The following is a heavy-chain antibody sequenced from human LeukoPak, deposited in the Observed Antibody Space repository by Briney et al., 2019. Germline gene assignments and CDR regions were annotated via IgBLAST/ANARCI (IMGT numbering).Heavy chain of an antibody. J-gene: IGHJ4*02. Sequence: SETLSLTCTVSGGSITSYYWSWIRQSPGKGLEWIGYIYYSGSTNYNPSLKSRVTISLDTSKNQFSLKLSSVTAADTAVYYCARQGTMKDSDYWGQGTLVTVSS. V-gene: IGHV4-59*08. CDR1: GGSITSYY. CDR3: ARQGTMKDSDY. CDR2: IYYSGST. D-gene: IGHD3-22*01.